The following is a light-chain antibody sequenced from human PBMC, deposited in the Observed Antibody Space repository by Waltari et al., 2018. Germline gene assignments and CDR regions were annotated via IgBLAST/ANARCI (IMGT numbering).Light chain of an antibody. CDR1: QSVLYSSNNKNY. J-gene: IGKJ1*01. Sequence: DIVMTQSPDSLAVSLGERATFNCKSSQSVLYSSNNKNYLAWYQQKPGQRPKLLIYGASTRESGVPYRFSGSGSGTDFTLTISSLQAEDVAVYYCQQYLTSSWTFGQGTKVEIK. CDR3: QQYLTSSWT. V-gene: IGKV4-1*01. CDR2: GAS.